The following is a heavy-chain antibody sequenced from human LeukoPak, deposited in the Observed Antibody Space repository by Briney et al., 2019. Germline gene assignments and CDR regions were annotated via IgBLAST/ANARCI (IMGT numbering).Heavy chain of an antibody. Sequence: GGSLRLSRAASGFSFDDYAMHWVRQAPGKGLEWVSGISWNSGSIGYADSVQGRFTISRDNAKNSLYPQMNSLRAEDTALYYCAKDKVQDSSGYFYYFDYWGQGTLVTVSS. D-gene: IGHD3-22*01. J-gene: IGHJ4*02. V-gene: IGHV3-9*01. CDR1: GFSFDDYA. CDR3: AKDKVQDSSGYFYYFDY. CDR2: ISWNSGSI.